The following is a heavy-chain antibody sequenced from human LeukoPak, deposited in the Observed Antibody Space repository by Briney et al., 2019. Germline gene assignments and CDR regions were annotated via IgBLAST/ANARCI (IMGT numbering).Heavy chain of an antibody. CDR1: GFTFSTYS. D-gene: IGHD3-9*01. J-gene: IGHJ4*02. Sequence: GGSLRLSCAASGFTFSTYSMNWVHQAPGKGLEWVSSISSSSSHTYYADSLRGRFTISRDNAKNSLYLQMNSLRAEDTAVYHCARTSSGFDYWGQGVLVTVSS. CDR2: ISSSSSHT. V-gene: IGHV3-21*01. CDR3: ARTSSGFDY.